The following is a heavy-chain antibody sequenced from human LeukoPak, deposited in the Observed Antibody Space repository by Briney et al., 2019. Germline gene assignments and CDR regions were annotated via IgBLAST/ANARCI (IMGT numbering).Heavy chain of an antibody. V-gene: IGHV1-24*01. CDR1: GFILTELS. CDR3: VTDHYNNHGNFDY. Sequence: ASVKVSCKASGFILTELSIHWVRQAPGKGLEWIASFDREGDEALYAQTFQGRVTMTEDTSTDTAYIEVTRLRSEDTAVYYCVTDHYNNHGNFDYWGQGTLVIASS. CDR2: FDREGDEA. J-gene: IGHJ4*02. D-gene: IGHD1-1*01.